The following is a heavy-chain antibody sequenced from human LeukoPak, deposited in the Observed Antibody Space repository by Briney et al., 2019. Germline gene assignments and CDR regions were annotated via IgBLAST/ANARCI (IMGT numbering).Heavy chain of an antibody. J-gene: IGHJ4*02. CDR3: AVYYYDSSG. CDR1: GGTFSSYT. Sequence: ASVKVSCKASGGTFSSYTISWVRQAPGQRLEWMGRIIPILGIANYAQKFQGRVTITADNSTSTAYMELSSRRCEDTAVYYCAVYYYDSSGWGQGTLVTVSS. CDR2: IIPILGIA. V-gene: IGHV1-69*02. D-gene: IGHD3-22*01.